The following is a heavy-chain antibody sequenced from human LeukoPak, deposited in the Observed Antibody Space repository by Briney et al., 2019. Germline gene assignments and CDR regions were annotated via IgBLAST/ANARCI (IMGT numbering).Heavy chain of an antibody. J-gene: IGHJ4*02. D-gene: IGHD2-2*01. CDR3: ARVPRGVVPAAISGPDY. CDR2: ISSSSSYI. CDR1: GFTFSSYS. Sequence: PGGSLRLSCAASGFTFSSYSMNWVRQAPGKGLEWVSSISSSSSYIYYADSVKGRFTISRDNAKNSLYLQMNSLRAEDTAVYYCARVPRGVVPAAISGPDYWGQGTLVTVSS. V-gene: IGHV3-21*01.